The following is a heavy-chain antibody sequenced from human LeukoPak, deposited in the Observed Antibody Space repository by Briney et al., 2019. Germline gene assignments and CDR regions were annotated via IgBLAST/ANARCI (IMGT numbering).Heavy chain of an antibody. Sequence: ASVKVSCKASGYTFTRYAMYWVRQAPGQRLEWMGWINAGNGNTKYSQKFQGRVTITRDTSASTAYMELSSLRSEDTAVYYCARNSYDSSGYLSFDYWGQGTLVTVSS. CDR1: GYTFTRYA. V-gene: IGHV1-3*01. D-gene: IGHD3-22*01. J-gene: IGHJ4*02. CDR2: INAGNGNT. CDR3: ARNSYDSSGYLSFDY.